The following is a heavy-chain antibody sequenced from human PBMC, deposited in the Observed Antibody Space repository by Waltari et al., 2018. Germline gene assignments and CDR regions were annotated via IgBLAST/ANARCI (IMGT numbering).Heavy chain of an antibody. V-gene: IGHV4-34*01. Sequence: QVQLQQWGAGLLKPSETLSLTCAVYGGSFSGYYWSWIRQPPGKGLEWIGEINHSGSTNYNPSLKSRVTISVDTSKNQFSLKLSSVTAADTAVYYCAREPGGYCSGGSCNSKGAFDIWGQGTMVTVSS. CDR1: GGSFSGYY. CDR3: AREPGGYCSGGSCNSKGAFDI. CDR2: INHSGST. D-gene: IGHD2-15*01. J-gene: IGHJ3*02.